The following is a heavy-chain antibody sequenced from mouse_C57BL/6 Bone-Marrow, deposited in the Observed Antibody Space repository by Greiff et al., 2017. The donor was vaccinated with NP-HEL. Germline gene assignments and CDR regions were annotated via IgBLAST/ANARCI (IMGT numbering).Heavy chain of an antibody. CDR1: GYAFTNYL. CDR2: INPGSGGT. Sequence: QVQLQQSGAELVRPGASVKVSCKASGYAFTNYLIEWVKQRPGQGLEWIGVINPGSGGTNYNEKFKGKATLTADKSSSTAYMQLSSLTSEDSAVYFCARNYYGSSHYYAMDYWGQGTSVTVSS. D-gene: IGHD1-1*01. CDR3: ARNYYGSSHYYAMDY. J-gene: IGHJ4*01. V-gene: IGHV1-54*01.